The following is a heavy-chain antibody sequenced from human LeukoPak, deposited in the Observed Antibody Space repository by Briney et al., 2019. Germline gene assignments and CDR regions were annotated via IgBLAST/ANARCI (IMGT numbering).Heavy chain of an antibody. V-gene: IGHV3-11*01. CDR2: INSVGSTV. J-gene: IGHJ4*02. Sequence: GGSLRLSCAASGFTFSEYYMTWIRQAPGKGLEWISYINSVGSTVYYADSVRGRFTISRANTKNSLFLQMNSLRAEDTALYYCARESAAIDYWGRGALVTVSS. CDR1: GFTFSEYY. CDR3: ARESAAIDY. D-gene: IGHD6-25*01.